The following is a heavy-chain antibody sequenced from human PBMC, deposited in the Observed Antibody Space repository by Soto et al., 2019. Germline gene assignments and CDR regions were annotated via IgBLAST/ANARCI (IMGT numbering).Heavy chain of an antibody. CDR2: IYYSGST. J-gene: IGHJ1*01. Sequence: QVQLQESGPGLVKPSQTLSLTCTVSGGSISSGGYYWSWIRQHPGKGLEWIGYIYYSGSTYYNPSLRSRVTLSVDTSKNQFSLKLSSVSAADTAVYYCASGGDDYGDYLRPEYFQHWGQDTLVTVSS. D-gene: IGHD4-17*01. V-gene: IGHV4-31*03. CDR3: ASGGDDYGDYLRPEYFQH. CDR1: GGSISSGGYY.